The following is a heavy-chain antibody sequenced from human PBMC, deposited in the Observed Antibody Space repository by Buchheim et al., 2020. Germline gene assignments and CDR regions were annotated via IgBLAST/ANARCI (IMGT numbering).Heavy chain of an antibody. V-gene: IGHV3-30-3*01. CDR2: ISYDGTNR. D-gene: IGHD3-10*01. CDR3: ARDRGPMVRGVRPILDN. Sequence: QVQLLESGGGVVQPGWSLRLSCVASGFTFSSYAMHWVRQAPGKGLEWVAVISYDGTNRDYADSVKGRFTISRDSSKNTLYLQKNSLRVEDTAVYFCARDRGPMVRGVRPILDNWGQG. J-gene: IGHJ4*02. CDR1: GFTFSSYA.